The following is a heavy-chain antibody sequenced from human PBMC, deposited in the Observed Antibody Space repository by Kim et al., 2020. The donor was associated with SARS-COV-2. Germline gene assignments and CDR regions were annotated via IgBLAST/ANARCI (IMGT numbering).Heavy chain of an antibody. J-gene: IGHJ3*02. Sequence: SETLSLTCAVSGASITGYYWKWVRQPPGKGLEWIAYTHYSGTVNYNPSLWSRVTTSVDTPKNQFSLKLSSVTAADTAVYYCARWSESLWAFDIWGQGTMVTVST. CDR3: ARWSESLWAFDI. V-gene: IGHV4-59*01. CDR1: GASITGYY. D-gene: IGHD2-21*01. CDR2: THYSGTV.